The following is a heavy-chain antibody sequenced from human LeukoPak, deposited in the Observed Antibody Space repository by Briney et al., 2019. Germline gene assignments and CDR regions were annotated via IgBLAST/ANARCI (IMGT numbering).Heavy chain of an antibody. CDR2: ISYDGSNK. Sequence: GGSLRLSCAASGFTFSSYGMHWVRQAPGKGLEWVAVISYDGSNKYYADSVKGRFTISRDNSKNTLYLQMNSLRAEDTAVYYCARLLLWSRSGDYYYGMDVWGQGTTVTVSS. D-gene: IGHD3-10*01. CDR1: GFTFSSYG. V-gene: IGHV3-30*03. J-gene: IGHJ6*02. CDR3: ARLLLWSRSGDYYYGMDV.